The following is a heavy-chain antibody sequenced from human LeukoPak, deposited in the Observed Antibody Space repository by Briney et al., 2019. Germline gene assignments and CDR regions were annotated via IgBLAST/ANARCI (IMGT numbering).Heavy chain of an antibody. D-gene: IGHD3-22*01. V-gene: IGHV3-43*02. J-gene: IGHJ4*02. CDR1: GFTFDDYA. CDR2: ISGDGGST. CDR3: AKTHLYYYDSSGYSPFDY. Sequence: GGSLRLSCAASGFTFDDYAMHWVRQAPGKGLEWVPLISGDGGSTYYADSVKGRFTISRDNSKNSLYLQMNSLRTEDTALYYCAKTHLYYYDSSGYSPFDYWGQGTLVTVSS.